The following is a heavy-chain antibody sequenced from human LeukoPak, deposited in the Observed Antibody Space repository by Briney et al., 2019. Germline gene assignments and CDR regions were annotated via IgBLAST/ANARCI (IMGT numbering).Heavy chain of an antibody. CDR2: ISYDGSNK. J-gene: IGHJ6*02. CDR3: ARLLAAAVDV. CDR1: GFTFSSYA. Sequence: QSGGSLRLSCAASGFTFSSYAMHWVRQAPGKGLEWVAVISYDGSNKYYADSVKGRFTISRDNAKNSLYLQMNSLRAEDTAVYYCARLLAAAVDVWGQGTTVTVSS. V-gene: IGHV3-30-3*01. D-gene: IGHD6-13*01.